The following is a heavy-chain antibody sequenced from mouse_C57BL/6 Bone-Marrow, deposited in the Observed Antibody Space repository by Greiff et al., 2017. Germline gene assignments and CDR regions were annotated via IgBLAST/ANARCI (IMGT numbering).Heavy chain of an antibody. V-gene: IGHV1-69*01. CDR3: ARSYYYGSSYVWYFDV. J-gene: IGHJ1*03. Sequence: QVQLQQPGAELVMPGASVKLSCKASGYTFTSYWMHWVKQRPGQGLEWIGEIDPSDSYTNYNQKFKGKSTLTVDKSSSTAYMQLSSLTSEDSAVYDCARSYYYGSSYVWYFDVWGTGTTVTVSS. CDR1: GYTFTSYW. D-gene: IGHD1-1*01. CDR2: IDPSDSYT.